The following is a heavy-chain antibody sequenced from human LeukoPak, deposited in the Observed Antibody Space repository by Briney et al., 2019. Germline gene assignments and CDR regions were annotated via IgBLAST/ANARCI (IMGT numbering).Heavy chain of an antibody. J-gene: IGHJ6*03. CDR3: ARRWNYGRNYYIDV. CDR2: INDSGRI. CDR1: GGSLSNYY. V-gene: IGHV4-34*01. Sequence: SETLSLTCAVYGGSLSNYYWSWIRQPPGKGLEWIGEINDSGRINYNPSLMSRVTISVDTSKNQFSLRLTSVTARDTAVYYCARRWNYGRNYYIDVRVKGATVSVSS. D-gene: IGHD1-7*01.